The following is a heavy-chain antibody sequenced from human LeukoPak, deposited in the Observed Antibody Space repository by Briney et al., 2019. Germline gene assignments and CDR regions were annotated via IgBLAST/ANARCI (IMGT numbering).Heavy chain of an antibody. J-gene: IGHJ4*02. CDR2: ISYDGSNK. D-gene: IGHD6-19*01. V-gene: IGHV3-30-3*01. CDR3: ARDLYSSGWSPFDY. Sequence: GGSLRLSCAASGFTFSSYAMHWVRQAPGKGLEWVAVISYDGSNKYYADSVKGRFTISRDNSKNTLYLQMNSLRAEDTAVYYCARDLYSSGWSPFDYWGQGTLVTVSS. CDR1: GFTFSSYA.